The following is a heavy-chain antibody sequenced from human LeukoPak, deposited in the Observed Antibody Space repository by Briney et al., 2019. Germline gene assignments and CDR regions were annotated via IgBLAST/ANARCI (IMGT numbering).Heavy chain of an antibody. CDR2: IYDSGST. J-gene: IGHJ3*02. CDR1: GGFISGHY. CDR3: ARQKYGDYRNAFDI. Sequence: SETLSLTCTVSGGFISGHYWTWIRQPPGKGLEWIGYIYDSGSTTYNPSLKSRVTISVDTSKNQFSLKLSSVTAADTAVYYCARQKYGDYRNAFDIWGQGRMVTVSS. V-gene: IGHV4-59*11. D-gene: IGHD4-17*01.